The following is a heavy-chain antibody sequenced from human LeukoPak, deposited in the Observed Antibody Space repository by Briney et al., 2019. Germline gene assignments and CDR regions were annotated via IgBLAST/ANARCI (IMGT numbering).Heavy chain of an antibody. CDR1: GDSMSGSTYY. V-gene: IGHV4-39*01. Sequence: PSETLSLICSVSGDSMSGSTYYWAWIRQPPGKGLEWVGSGYYRGTNYYNPSLKSRATITLDSRNQFSLRLTSVTAADTAVYYCGRLGIHKPYSLDYWGQGTLVTVSS. CDR2: GYYRGTN. D-gene: IGHD4-11*01. CDR3: GRLGIHKPYSLDY. J-gene: IGHJ4*02.